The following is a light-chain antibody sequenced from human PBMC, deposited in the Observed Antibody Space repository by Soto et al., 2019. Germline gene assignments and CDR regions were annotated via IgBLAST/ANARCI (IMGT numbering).Light chain of an antibody. Sequence: EIVLTQSPGTLSLSPGERATLWCRASQSVSTTYFAWYQQKPGQAPRLLISGASIRASGIPDRFSGSGSGTDFTLTISRLEPEDFAVYYCQQYVSSPYTFGQGTKLEIK. V-gene: IGKV3-20*01. CDR2: GAS. CDR1: QSVSTTY. J-gene: IGKJ2*01. CDR3: QQYVSSPYT.